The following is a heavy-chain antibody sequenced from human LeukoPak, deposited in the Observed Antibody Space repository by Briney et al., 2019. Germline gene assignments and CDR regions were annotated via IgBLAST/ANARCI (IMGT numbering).Heavy chain of an antibody. CDR1: GGSISSGGYY. V-gene: IGHV4-31*03. CDR3: ARDLVPPGAFDI. D-gene: IGHD2-8*02. CDR2: IYYSGST. J-gene: IGHJ3*02. Sequence: SQTLSLTCTVSGGSISSGGYYWSWIRQHPGKGLEWIGYIYYSGSTYYNPSLKSRVTISVDTSKNQFSLKLSSVTAADTAVYYCARDLVPPGAFDIWGQGTMVTVPS.